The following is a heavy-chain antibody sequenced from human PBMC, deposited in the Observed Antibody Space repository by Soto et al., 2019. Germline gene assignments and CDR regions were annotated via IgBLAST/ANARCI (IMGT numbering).Heavy chain of an antibody. CDR1: GGSFSGYY. Sequence: QVQLQQWGAGLLKPSETLSLTCAVYGGSFSGYYWSWIRQPPGKGLEWIGEINHSGSTNYNPSLKSRVTISVDTSKNQFSLKLSSVTAADTAVYYCARGRVAAGVSSWYIYNWFDPWGQGTLVTVSS. CDR2: INHSGST. V-gene: IGHV4-34*01. J-gene: IGHJ5*02. CDR3: ARGRVAAGVSSWYIYNWFDP. D-gene: IGHD6-13*01.